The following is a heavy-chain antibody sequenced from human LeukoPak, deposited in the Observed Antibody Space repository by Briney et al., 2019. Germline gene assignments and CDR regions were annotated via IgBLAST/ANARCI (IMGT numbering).Heavy chain of an antibody. Sequence: SETLSLTCAVYGGSFSGYYWSWIRQPPGKGLEWIGYIYYSGSTNYNPSLKSRVTISVDTSKNQFSLKLSSVTAADTAVYYCARDRGSAVAGIYYYYGMDVWGQGTTVTVSS. CDR2: IYYSGST. V-gene: IGHV4-59*01. D-gene: IGHD6-19*01. J-gene: IGHJ6*02. CDR1: GGSFSGYY. CDR3: ARDRGSAVAGIYYYYGMDV.